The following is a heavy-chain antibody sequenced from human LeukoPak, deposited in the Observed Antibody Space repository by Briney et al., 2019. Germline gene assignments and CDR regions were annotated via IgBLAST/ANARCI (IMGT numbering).Heavy chain of an antibody. J-gene: IGHJ4*02. CDR2: IIPLLDTV. V-gene: IGHV1-69*16. Sequence: WASVKVSCKPSGGTFYNYTISWVRQAPGQGLEWMGGIIPLLDTVNYAQKFQGRVTITTDESTTTAYMELSSLRYEDTAVYYCARGEYSMVRGAPDWGQGTLVTVSS. CDR3: ARGEYSMVRGAPD. D-gene: IGHD3-10*01. CDR1: GGTFYNYT.